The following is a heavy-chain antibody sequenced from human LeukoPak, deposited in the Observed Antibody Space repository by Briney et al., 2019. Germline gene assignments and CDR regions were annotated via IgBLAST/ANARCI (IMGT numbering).Heavy chain of an antibody. D-gene: IGHD6-6*01. Sequence: GGSLRLSCTASGFTFRNYWMSWVRQAPRKGLECVAYIKEDGGDKNYVDSVKGRFTISRDNAKSSLYLQRNSLRVEDTAVYYCVRGTRSNSFWGQGTQVTVSS. CDR2: IKEDGGDK. J-gene: IGHJ4*02. CDR1: GFTFRNYW. CDR3: VRGTRSNSF. V-gene: IGHV3-7*01.